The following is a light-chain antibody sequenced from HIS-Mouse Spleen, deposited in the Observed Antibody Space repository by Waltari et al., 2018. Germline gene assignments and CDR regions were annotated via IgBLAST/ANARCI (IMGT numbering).Light chain of an antibody. CDR3: YSTDSSGNHRV. CDR1: ALPKKY. V-gene: IGLV3-10*01. Sequence: SYELTQPPSVSVSQGQTARITCSGDALPKKYAYWYQQNAGQAPVLVIYEDSNRPSGIPERFSGSSSGTMATLTISGAQVEDEADYYCYSTDSSGNHRVFGGGTKLTVL. J-gene: IGLJ2*01. CDR2: EDS.